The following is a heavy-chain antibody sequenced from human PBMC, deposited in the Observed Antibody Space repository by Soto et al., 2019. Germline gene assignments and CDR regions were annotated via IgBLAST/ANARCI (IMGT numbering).Heavy chain of an antibody. J-gene: IGHJ6*02. V-gene: IGHV4-4*02. CDR2: IYHSGST. D-gene: IGHD1-26*01. CDR3: ARDGVGATYYYYYGMDV. CDR1: GGSISSSNW. Sequence: SETLSLTCAVSGGSISSSNWWSWVRQPPGKGLEWIGEIYHSGSTNYNPSLKSRVTISVDKSKNQFSLKLSSVTAADTAVYYCARDGVGATYYYYYGMDVWGQGTTVTVSS.